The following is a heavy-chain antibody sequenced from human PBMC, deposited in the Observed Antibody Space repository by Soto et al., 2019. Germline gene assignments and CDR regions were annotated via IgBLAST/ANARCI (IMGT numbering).Heavy chain of an antibody. CDR2: INPSGGST. D-gene: IGHD2-21*02. CDR3: AIGVTLGRLSVFAI. CDR1: GYTFTSYY. Sequence: GASVKVSCKASGYTFTSYYMHWVRQAPGQGLEWMGIINPSGGSTSYAQKFQGRVTMTRDTSTSTAYMELSRLRSDDTAVYYCAIGVTLGRLSVFAIWGQGTMVT. V-gene: IGHV1-46*01. J-gene: IGHJ3*02.